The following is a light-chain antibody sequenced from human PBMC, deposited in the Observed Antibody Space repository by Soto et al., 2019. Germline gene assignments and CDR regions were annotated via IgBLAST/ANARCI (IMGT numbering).Light chain of an antibody. Sequence: SYELTQPPSVSVAPGQTARINGRGNNIGSKSVHWYQQKPGQAPVLVVYDDSDRPSGIPERFSGSNAGNTATLTISRVEARDEADYYCQVWDSSSDHHYVFGTGTKLTVL. J-gene: IGLJ1*01. CDR1: NIGSKS. CDR3: QVWDSSSDHHYV. V-gene: IGLV3-21*02. CDR2: DDS.